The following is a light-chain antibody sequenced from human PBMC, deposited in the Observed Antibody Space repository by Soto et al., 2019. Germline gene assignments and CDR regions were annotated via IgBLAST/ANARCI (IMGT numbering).Light chain of an antibody. CDR2: GAS. CDR1: QSLSSGY. V-gene: IGKV3-20*01. J-gene: IGKJ1*01. Sequence: EIVLTQSPGTLSLSPGERATLSCRASQSLSSGYLAWYQQRPGQAPRLLIYGASSRATGIPDRFSGSGSGTDFTLSISRMEPEDYAVYYCQQYGSSPWTFGQGTKVDIK. CDR3: QQYGSSPWT.